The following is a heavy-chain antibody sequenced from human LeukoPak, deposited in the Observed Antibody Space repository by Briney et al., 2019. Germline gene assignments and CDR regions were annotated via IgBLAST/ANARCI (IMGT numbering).Heavy chain of an antibody. CDR3: ARISGDYASYFDY. CDR1: GFTFSSYE. D-gene: IGHD2-21*02. CDR2: ITSSGSTM. V-gene: IGHV3-48*03. J-gene: IGHJ4*02. Sequence: PGGSLRLSCAASGFTFSSYEMNWVRQAPGKELEWVPYITSSGSTMYYADSVKGRFTISRDNAKDSLYLQMNSLRAEDTAVYYCARISGDYASYFDYWGQGTLVTVSS.